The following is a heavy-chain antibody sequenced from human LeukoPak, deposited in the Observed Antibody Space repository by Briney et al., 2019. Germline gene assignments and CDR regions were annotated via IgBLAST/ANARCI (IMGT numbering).Heavy chain of an antibody. CDR3: ARVPAEWFGELEHVVDNWFDP. Sequence: ASVKVSCKASDYTFTSYGISWVRQAPGQGLEWMGWISAYNGNTNYARKLQGRVTMTTDTSTSTAYMELRSLRSDDTAVYYCARVPAEWFGELEHVVDNWFDPWGQGTLVTVSS. D-gene: IGHD3-10*01. CDR2: ISAYNGNT. CDR1: DYTFTSYG. J-gene: IGHJ5*02. V-gene: IGHV1-18*04.